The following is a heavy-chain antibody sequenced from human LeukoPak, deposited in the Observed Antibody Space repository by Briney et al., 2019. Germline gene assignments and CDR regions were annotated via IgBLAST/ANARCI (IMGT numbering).Heavy chain of an antibody. Sequence: GGSLRLSCAASGFTFSTYSMNWVRQAPGKGPEWVSSISSSSTYIYYADSVKGRFTISRDNAKNSLYLQMNGLRAEDTAVYYCARRGYYDSSGYSFGHWGQGTLVTVSS. V-gene: IGHV3-21*04. J-gene: IGHJ4*02. CDR1: GFTFSTYS. D-gene: IGHD3-22*01. CDR2: ISSSSTYI. CDR3: ARRGYYDSSGYSFGH.